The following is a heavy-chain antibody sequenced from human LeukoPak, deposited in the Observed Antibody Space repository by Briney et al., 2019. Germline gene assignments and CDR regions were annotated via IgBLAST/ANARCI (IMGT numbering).Heavy chain of an antibody. CDR2: ISWNNGSI. D-gene: IGHD4-17*01. CDR3: AKDIRGHIAPGLRGPFDY. J-gene: IGHJ4*02. CDR1: GFTFDDYA. Sequence: GGSLRLSCAASGFTFDDYAMHWVRQAPGKGLEWVSGISWNNGSIGYADSVKGRFTISRDNAKNSLYLQMNSLRAEDMALYYCAKDIRGHIAPGLRGPFDYWGQGTLVTASS. V-gene: IGHV3-9*03.